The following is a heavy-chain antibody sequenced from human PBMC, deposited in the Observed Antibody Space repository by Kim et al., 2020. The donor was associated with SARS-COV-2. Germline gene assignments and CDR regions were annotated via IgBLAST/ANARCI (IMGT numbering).Heavy chain of an antibody. CDR3: ARFGLEAVLDD. J-gene: IGHJ4*02. V-gene: IGHV3-7*01. Sequence: GGSLRLSCAGSGFILSNYWMSWVRQAPGKGLEWVANIKPDGSEKYYVDSVKGRFTISRDNAKNSLYLQMNSLRVEDTAVYSCARFGLEAVLDDWGQGTLVTVSS. D-gene: IGHD3-16*01. CDR2: IKPDGSEK. CDR1: GFILSNYW.